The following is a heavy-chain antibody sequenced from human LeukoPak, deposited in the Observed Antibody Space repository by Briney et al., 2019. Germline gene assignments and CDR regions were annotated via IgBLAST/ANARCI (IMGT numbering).Heavy chain of an antibody. V-gene: IGHV3-30*18. J-gene: IGHJ4*02. D-gene: IGHD6-19*01. CDR2: ISYDGSNK. CDR3: AKDPDIAVAGILDY. Sequence: TGRSLRLSCAASGFTFSSYGMHWVRQAPGKGLEWVAVISYDGSNKYYADSVKGRFTISRDNSKNTLYLQMNSLRAEDTAVYYCAKDPDIAVAGILDYWGQGTLVTVSS. CDR1: GFTFSSYG.